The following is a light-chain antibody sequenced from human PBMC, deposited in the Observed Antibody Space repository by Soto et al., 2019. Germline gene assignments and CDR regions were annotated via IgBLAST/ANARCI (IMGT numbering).Light chain of an antibody. J-gene: IGKJ5*01. CDR3: RPSSSTPII. V-gene: IGKV1-5*01. CDR2: DAS. CDR1: QSTSRW. Sequence: TESPSTVSAPVGDRVTIRCRDSQSTSRWLAWYKQKPGKAPKLLIYDASSLESGVPSRFSGSGSGTDFTLTLSRLHPEAFPTYYCRPSSSTPIIFGQGTRLEIK.